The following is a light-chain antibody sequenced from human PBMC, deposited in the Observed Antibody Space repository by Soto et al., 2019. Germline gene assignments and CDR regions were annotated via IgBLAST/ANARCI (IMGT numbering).Light chain of an antibody. J-gene: IGKJ1*01. Sequence: EIVMTQSPATLSVSPGERATFSCRASQSVSSNLAWYQQKPGQAPRLLIYGASIRATGIPDRFSGSGSGTDFTLTISRLESEDFAVYYCQQYGNLLWTFGQGTKVDIK. CDR3: QQYGNLLWT. CDR2: GAS. CDR1: QSVSSN. V-gene: IGKV3D-15*01.